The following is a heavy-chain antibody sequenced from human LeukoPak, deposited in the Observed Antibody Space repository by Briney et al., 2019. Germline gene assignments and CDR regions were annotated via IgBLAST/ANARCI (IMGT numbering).Heavy chain of an antibody. CDR1: GYTFTSYG. D-gene: IGHD6-13*01. V-gene: IGHV1-18*01. CDR2: ISAYNGNT. J-gene: IGHJ3*02. Sequence: ASVKVSCKASGYTFTSYGISWVRQAPGQGLEWMGWISAYNGNTNYAQKLQGRVTMTTDTSTSTAYMELRSLRADETALYYCARDFDSFIAAAGLDAFDIWGQGTMVTVSS. CDR3: ARDFDSFIAAAGLDAFDI.